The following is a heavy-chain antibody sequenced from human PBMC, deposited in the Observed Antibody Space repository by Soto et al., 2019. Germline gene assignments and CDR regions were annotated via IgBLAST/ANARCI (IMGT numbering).Heavy chain of an antibody. Sequence: PGGSLRLSCVGSGVDFRGSYMNWIRQAPGKGHEWISYISDTGRTIHYADSVKGRFVISRDNSRDSLYLQMNDLRADDTAIYYCAGFKEGKIVGLRWLDPWGQGTRVTVSS. V-gene: IGHV3-11*01. D-gene: IGHD3-16*02. J-gene: IGHJ5*02. CDR1: GVDFRGSY. CDR2: ISDTGRTI. CDR3: AGFKEGKIVGLRWLDP.